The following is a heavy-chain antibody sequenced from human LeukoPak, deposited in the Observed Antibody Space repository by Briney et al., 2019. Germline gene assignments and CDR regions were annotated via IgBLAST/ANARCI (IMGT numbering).Heavy chain of an antibody. D-gene: IGHD1-1*01. Sequence: GGSLRLSCAASGFTFSSYSMNWVRQAPGKGLEWVSSISSSSSYIYYADSVKGRFTISRDNAKNSLYLQMNSLRAEDTAVYYCARERTVAPNWFDPWGQGTLVTVSS. V-gene: IGHV3-21*01. CDR2: ISSSSSYI. CDR3: ARERTVAPNWFDP. J-gene: IGHJ5*02. CDR1: GFTFSSYS.